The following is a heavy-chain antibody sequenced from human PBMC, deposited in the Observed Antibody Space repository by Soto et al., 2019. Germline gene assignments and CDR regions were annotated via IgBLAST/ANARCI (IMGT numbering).Heavy chain of an antibody. CDR3: AGVRQLVGYFYYYMDV. Sequence: GASVKVSCKASGYTFTGYYMHWVRQAPGQGLEWMGWINPNSGGTNYAQKFQGWVTMTRDTSISTAYMELSRLRSDDTAVYYCAGVRQLVGYFYYYMDVWGKGTTVTVSS. CDR2: INPNSGGT. V-gene: IGHV1-2*04. J-gene: IGHJ6*03. D-gene: IGHD6-6*01. CDR1: GYTFTGYY.